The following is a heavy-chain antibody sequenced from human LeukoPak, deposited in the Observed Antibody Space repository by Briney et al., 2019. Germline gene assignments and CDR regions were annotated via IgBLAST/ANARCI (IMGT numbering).Heavy chain of an antibody. Sequence: PGGSLRLSCAASGFSISTYWMGWVRQAPGKGLEWVANIKQDGSEKYSVDSVKGRFTISRDNAKNSLYLLMNSLRAEDTAVYYCARRRKVGREDDAVDIWGQGTMVTVAS. CDR2: IKQDGSEK. CDR1: GFSISTYW. J-gene: IGHJ3*02. CDR3: ARRRKVGREDDAVDI. V-gene: IGHV3-7*01. D-gene: IGHD1-14*01.